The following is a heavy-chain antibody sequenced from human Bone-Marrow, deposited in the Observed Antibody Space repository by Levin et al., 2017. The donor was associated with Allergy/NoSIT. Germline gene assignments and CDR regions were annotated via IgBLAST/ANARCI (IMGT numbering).Heavy chain of an antibody. CDR3: ARDWHQNIYDILTGCLDY. J-gene: IGHJ4*02. CDR1: GFTFSSYG. Sequence: GGSLRLSCAASGFTFSSYGMHWVRQAPGKGLEWVAVIWYDGSNKYYADSVKGRFTISRDNSKNTLYLQMNSLRAEDTAVYYCARDWHQNIYDILTGCLDYWGQGTLVTVSS. CDR2: IWYDGSNK. D-gene: IGHD3-9*01. V-gene: IGHV3-33*01.